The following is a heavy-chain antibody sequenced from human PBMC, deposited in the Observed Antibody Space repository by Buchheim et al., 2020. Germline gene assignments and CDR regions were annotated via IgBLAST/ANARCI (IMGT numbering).Heavy chain of an antibody. CDR2: MKLDGSET. CDR3: ARLSAGGFDY. V-gene: IGHV3-7*01. D-gene: IGHD6-13*01. Sequence: EVQLVESGGGLVQPGKSLRLSCAASGFTFSRYWMSWVRQAPEKGLEWVANMKLDGSETYYVDSVKGRFTISRDNTKNSLYLQMNTLRADDTALYYCARLSAGGFDYWGQGTL. J-gene: IGHJ4*02. CDR1: GFTFSRYW.